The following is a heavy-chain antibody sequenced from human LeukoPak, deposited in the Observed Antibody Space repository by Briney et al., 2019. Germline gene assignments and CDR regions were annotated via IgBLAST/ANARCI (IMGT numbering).Heavy chain of an antibody. CDR2: IVPSGGST. Sequence: GGSLRLSCAASGFTFSSYVMSWVRQTPGKGLEWVSTIVPSGGSTHYADSVKGRFTISRDNSKNTLHLQMNSLRVEDTAVYYCATRGTTATKYIEHWGQGTLVTVSS. V-gene: IGHV3-23*01. J-gene: IGHJ4*02. CDR3: ATRGTTATKYIEH. D-gene: IGHD1-1*01. CDR1: GFTFSSYV.